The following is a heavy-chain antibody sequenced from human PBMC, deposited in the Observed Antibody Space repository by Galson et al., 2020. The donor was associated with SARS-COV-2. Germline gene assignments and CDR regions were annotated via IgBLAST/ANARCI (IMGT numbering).Heavy chain of an antibody. D-gene: IGHD1-7*01. V-gene: IGHV4-59*11. CDR1: GGSISGHY. CDR3: ARVGRGKIGTSYYYYAMDV. Sequence: SETLSLTCTVSGGSISGHYWSWIRQPPGKGLEWIGYIYNSGNTNYNPSLKSRVTISVDTSKNQLSLKLNSVTAADTALYYCARVGRGKIGTSYYYYAMDVWGQGTTVTVSS. J-gene: IGHJ6*02. CDR2: IYNSGNT.